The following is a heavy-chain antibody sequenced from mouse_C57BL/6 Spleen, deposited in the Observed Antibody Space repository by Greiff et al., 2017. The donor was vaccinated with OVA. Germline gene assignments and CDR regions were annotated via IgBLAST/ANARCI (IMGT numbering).Heavy chain of an antibody. J-gene: IGHJ1*03. CDR1: GYTFTSYW. D-gene: IGHD2-3*01. V-gene: IGHV1-61*01. CDR3: ARRVTRGYFDV. Sequence: QVQLQQPGAELVRPGSSVKLSCKASGYTFTSYWMDWVKQRPGQGLEWIGNIYPSDSETHYNQKFKDKATLTVDKSSSTAYMQLSSLTSEDSAVYYGARRVTRGYFDVWGTGTTVTVSS. CDR2: IYPSDSET.